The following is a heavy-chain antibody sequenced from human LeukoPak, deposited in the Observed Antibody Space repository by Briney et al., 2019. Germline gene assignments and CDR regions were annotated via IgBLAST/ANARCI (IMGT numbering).Heavy chain of an antibody. J-gene: IGHJ6*03. Sequence: GASVKVSCKASGYTFTSYDINWVRQATGQGLEWMGWMNPNSGNTGYAQKFQGRVTMTRNTSISTAYMELSSLRSEDTAVYYCARSSGYYDSSGYYSYYYYMDVWGKGTTVTVSS. CDR1: GYTFTSYD. CDR3: ARSSGYYDSSGYYSYYYYMDV. V-gene: IGHV1-8*01. CDR2: MNPNSGNT. D-gene: IGHD3-22*01.